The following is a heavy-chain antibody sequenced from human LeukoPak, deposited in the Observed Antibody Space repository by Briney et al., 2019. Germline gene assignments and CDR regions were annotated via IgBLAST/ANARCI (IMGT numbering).Heavy chain of an antibody. V-gene: IGHV1-18*01. D-gene: IGHD1-26*01. Sequence: ASVKVSCKASGYTFTSYGISSVRHAPGQGLEWMGWISAYNGNTNYAQKLQGRVTMTTDTSTSTAYMELRSLRSDDTAVYYCARGFRRVGANDYWGQGTLVTVSS. J-gene: IGHJ4*02. CDR3: ARGFRRVGANDY. CDR2: ISAYNGNT. CDR1: GYTFTSYG.